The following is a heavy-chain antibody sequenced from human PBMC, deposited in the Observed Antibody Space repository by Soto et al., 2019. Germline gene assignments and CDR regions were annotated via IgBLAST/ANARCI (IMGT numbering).Heavy chain of an antibody. V-gene: IGHV3-30*18. J-gene: IGHJ3*02. Sequence: GGSLRLSCEASGFQFNAYGMHWVRQAPGNGLEWVAVIPFDGSNQYYEESVKGRFTISRDNSKNTLYLQMDSLRAEDTAVYFCVKAGTMAGTGTTPRSFDIWGRGTMVTVSS. CDR1: GFQFNAYG. CDR2: IPFDGSNQ. CDR3: VKAGTMAGTGTTPRSFDI. D-gene: IGHD1-1*01.